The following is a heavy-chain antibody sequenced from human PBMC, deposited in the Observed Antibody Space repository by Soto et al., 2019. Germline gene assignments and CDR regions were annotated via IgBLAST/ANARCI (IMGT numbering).Heavy chain of an antibody. D-gene: IGHD6-19*01. CDR3: AREGRIAVAGSYFYGMDV. V-gene: IGHV3-30-3*01. CDR1: GFIFSINA. CDR2: LSYDGNNK. J-gene: IGHJ6*02. Sequence: ESGGGVVQPGRSLRLSCAASGFIFSINAMHWVRQAPGTGLEWVAVLSYDGNNKYYADSVKGRFTISRDESKDTLYLQMDSLRPEHSAVYYCAREGRIAVAGSYFYGMDVWGQGTTVTVSS.